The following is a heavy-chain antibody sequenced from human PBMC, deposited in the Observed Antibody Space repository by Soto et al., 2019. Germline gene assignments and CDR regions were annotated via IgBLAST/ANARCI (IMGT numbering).Heavy chain of an antibody. D-gene: IGHD3-16*02. J-gene: IGHJ3*02. Sequence: SATLSLNLAFSGDSVDGEHWWTWVRQPPGKGLEWIGEIFRKGTTNYNPSLQGRVTILMDKFRNQVSLTLTSVTAADTAMYYCASHYVTRGYSSSDMWGQGKMVTGSS. CDR1: GDSVDGEHW. CDR2: IFRKGTT. CDR3: ASHYVTRGYSSSDM. V-gene: IGHV4-4*02.